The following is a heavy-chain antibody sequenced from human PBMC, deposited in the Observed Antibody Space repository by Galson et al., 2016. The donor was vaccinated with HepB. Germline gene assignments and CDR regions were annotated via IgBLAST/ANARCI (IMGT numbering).Heavy chain of an antibody. CDR2: ISWSSGSI. CDR3: AKARGHTSFGVIIDL. D-gene: IGHD3-3*01. V-gene: IGHV3-9*01. Sequence: SLRLSCAASGFTFDYYAMHWVRQAPGKGLEWVSGISWSSGSIGYADSVKGRFTISRDNAKTSLHLQMNSLRVEDTAFYYCAKARGHTSFGVIIDLWGQGTLVTVSS. CDR1: GFTFDYYA. J-gene: IGHJ5*02.